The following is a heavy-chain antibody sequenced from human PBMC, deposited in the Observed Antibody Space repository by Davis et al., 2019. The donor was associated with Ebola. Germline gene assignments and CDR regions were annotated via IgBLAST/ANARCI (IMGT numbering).Heavy chain of an antibody. CDR3: ARDHGYSYGPVYYYYGMDV. CDR1: GFTFSGSA. J-gene: IGHJ6*04. Sequence: GGSLRLSCAASGFTFSGSAMTWVRQAPGKGLEWVSSISSSSSHIYYADSVKGRFTISRDNSKNTLYLQMNSLRAEDTAVYYCARDHGYSYGPVYYYYGMDVWGEGTTVTVSS. V-gene: IGHV3-21*04. D-gene: IGHD5-18*01. CDR2: ISSSSSHI.